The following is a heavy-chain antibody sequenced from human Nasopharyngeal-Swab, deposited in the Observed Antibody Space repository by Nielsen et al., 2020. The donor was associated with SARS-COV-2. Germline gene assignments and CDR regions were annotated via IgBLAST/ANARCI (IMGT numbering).Heavy chain of an antibody. V-gene: IGHV3-11*04. CDR2: ISSSSSTE. CDR3: ARDAIVVVPAAIQY. J-gene: IGHJ4*02. Sequence: WIRQPPGKGLEWVSYISSSSSTEYYADSVKGRFTISRDNAKNSLYLQMNSLRDEDTAVYYCARDAIVVVPAAIQYWGQGTLVTVSS. D-gene: IGHD2-2*02.